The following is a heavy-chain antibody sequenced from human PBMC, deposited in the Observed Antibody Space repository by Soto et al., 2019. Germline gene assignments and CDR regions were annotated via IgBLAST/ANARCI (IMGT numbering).Heavy chain of an antibody. V-gene: IGHV1-46*01. CDR3: ARDVGSGDILAGFYPPFDS. Sequence: QVQLVQSGAEVMKPGAPVRISCKASGYTFINHYIHWVRQAPRHGLEWMGVIDPRGGITGFAENFRGRVTMTRDTSTNTVYMELTPLTSEDTAIYYRARDVGSGDILAGFYPPFDSWGQGTPVIVSA. CDR1: GYTFINHY. D-gene: IGHD3-9*01. CDR2: IDPRGGIT. J-gene: IGHJ4*02.